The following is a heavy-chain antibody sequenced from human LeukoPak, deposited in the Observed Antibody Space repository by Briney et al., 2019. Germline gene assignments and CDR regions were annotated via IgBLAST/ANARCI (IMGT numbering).Heavy chain of an antibody. Sequence: GGSLRLSCAASGFTFSSYWMSWVRQAPGKGLEWVANIKQDGNEKYYVDSVKGRFTISRDNARNSLYLQMSSLRAEDTAVYYCARTRYCSGGSCYRVDYWGQGALVTVSS. CDR2: IKQDGNEK. V-gene: IGHV3-7*01. D-gene: IGHD2-15*01. J-gene: IGHJ4*02. CDR1: GFTFSSYW. CDR3: ARTRYCSGGSCYRVDY.